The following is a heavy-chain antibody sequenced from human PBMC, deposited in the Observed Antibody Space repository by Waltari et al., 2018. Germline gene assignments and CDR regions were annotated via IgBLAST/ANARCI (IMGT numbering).Heavy chain of an antibody. CDR1: GYTFTDYY. Sequence: EVQLVQSGAEVKKPGATVKISCKASGYTFTDYYMHWVQQAPGKGLEWMGRVDPEDGETIYAEKFQGRVTITADTSTDTAYMELSSLRSEDTAVYYCARYKASGGSGILWQVAFDIWGQGTMVTVSS. D-gene: IGHD3-10*01. J-gene: IGHJ3*02. V-gene: IGHV1-69-2*01. CDR3: ARYKASGGSGILWQVAFDI. CDR2: VDPEDGET.